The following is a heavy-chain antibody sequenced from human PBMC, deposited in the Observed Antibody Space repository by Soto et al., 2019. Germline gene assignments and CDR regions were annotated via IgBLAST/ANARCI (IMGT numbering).Heavy chain of an antibody. CDR1: GFPFCSSA. D-gene: IGHD3-10*01. J-gene: IGHJ4*02. CDR2: VSANGQGI. CDR3: AKDRHYPRDYFHY. V-gene: IGHV3-23*01. Sequence: PGVSLGLSCSASGFPFCSSAISWVRQAPGKGLEWVSAVSANGQGIYYADSVRGRFTISRDNSKNTVFLHMDSLSAEDTAVYYCAKDRHYPRDYFHYWGQGTLVTLSS.